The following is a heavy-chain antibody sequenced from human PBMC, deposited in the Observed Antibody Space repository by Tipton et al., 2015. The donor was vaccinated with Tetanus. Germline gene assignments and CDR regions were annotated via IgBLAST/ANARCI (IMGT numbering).Heavy chain of an antibody. D-gene: IGHD6-13*01. J-gene: IGHJ6*02. CDR2: IYYSGST. CDR3: ARKIIAAAGTYYYYYGVDV. CDR1: GGSISSYY. Sequence: TLSLTCTVSGGSISSYYWSWIRQPPGKGLEWIGYIYYSGSTNYNPSLKSRVTISVDTSKNQFSLKLSSVTAADTAVYYCARKIIAAAGTYYYYYGVDVWGQGTTVTVSS. V-gene: IGHV4-59*01.